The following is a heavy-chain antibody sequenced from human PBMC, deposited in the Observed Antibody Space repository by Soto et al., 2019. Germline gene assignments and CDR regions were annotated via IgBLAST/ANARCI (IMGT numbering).Heavy chain of an antibody. CDR3: AKDLSWGQSDY. CDR2: INPDGTTT. J-gene: IGHJ4*02. CDR1: GFTFSSYW. Sequence: DVKLVESGGGLVQPGESLRLSCEASGFTFSSYWMHWFRQDPGMGLVWVATINPDGTTTQYANFVKGRFTVSRDNARTTMLLQMNGLRDENTALYYCAKDLSWGQSDYWGRGKRVTVSS. D-gene: IGHD3-16*01. V-gene: IGHV3-74*02.